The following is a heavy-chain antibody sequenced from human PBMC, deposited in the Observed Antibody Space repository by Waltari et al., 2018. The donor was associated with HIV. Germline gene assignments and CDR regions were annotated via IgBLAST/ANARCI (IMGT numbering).Heavy chain of an antibody. CDR3: ARDTLNFFFGLDV. J-gene: IGHJ6*02. Sequence: EELLVESGGGLVHPGGSLKLSCPASGFSCAAHAMNWRRQAPGKGLEWSAYISNSSLNIKYVDAVRGRFTISRDNTQNSLSLQMNNLIDEDTAKYFCARDTLNFFFGLDVWGHGTTVAVSS. V-gene: IGHV3-48*02. CDR2: ISNSSLNI. CDR1: GFSCAAHA.